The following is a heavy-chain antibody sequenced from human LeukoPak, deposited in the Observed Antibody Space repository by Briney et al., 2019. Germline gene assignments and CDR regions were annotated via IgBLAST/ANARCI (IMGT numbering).Heavy chain of an antibody. CDR2: IYTSGST. V-gene: IGHV4-61*08. CDR3: ARGKSWPPLYYYYMDV. J-gene: IGHJ6*03. Sequence: SETLSLTCTVSGGSISSGGYYWSWIRQPPGKGLEWIGYIYTSGSTNYNPSLKSRVTISVDTSKNQFSLKLSSVTAADTAVYYCARGKSWPPLYYYYMDVWGKGTTVTVSS. CDR1: GGSISSGGYY.